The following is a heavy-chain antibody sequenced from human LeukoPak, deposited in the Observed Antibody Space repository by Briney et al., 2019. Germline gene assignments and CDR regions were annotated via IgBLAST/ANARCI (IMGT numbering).Heavy chain of an antibody. CDR1: GFTFDDYA. V-gene: IGHV3-43*02. J-gene: IGHJ6*02. CDR2: ISGDGGST. Sequence: QSGGSLRLPCAASGFTFDDYAMHWVRQAPGKGLEWVSLISGDGGSTYYADSVKGRFTISRDNSKNSLYLQMNSLRTEDTALYYCAKDQSRTSSPHYDILTGFDYYGMDVWGQGTTVTVSS. D-gene: IGHD3-9*01. CDR3: AKDQSRTSSPHYDILTGFDYYGMDV.